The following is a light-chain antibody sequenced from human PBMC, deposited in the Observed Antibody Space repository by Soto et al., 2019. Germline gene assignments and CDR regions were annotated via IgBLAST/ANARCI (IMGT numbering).Light chain of an antibody. CDR2: KTD. CDR1: HSNIETKA. V-gene: IGLV1-44*01. Sequence: QSALTQPPSASGTPGQRVTIYCSGSHSNIETKAVKWFQQVPGAAPKSLIYKTDQRPSGVPDRFSGSKSGTSASLAISGLQPEDEADYYCASWDDSLNGVVFGGGTKLTVL. CDR3: ASWDDSLNGVV. J-gene: IGLJ3*02.